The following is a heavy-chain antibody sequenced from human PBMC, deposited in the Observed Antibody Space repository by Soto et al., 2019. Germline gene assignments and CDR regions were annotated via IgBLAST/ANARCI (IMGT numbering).Heavy chain of an antibody. J-gene: IGHJ4*02. CDR1: GGSFSGYY. CDR2: INHRGRT. D-gene: IGHD4-17*01. Sequence: PSETLSLTCAVYGGSFSGYYWSWIRQPPGKGLEWIGEINHRGRTNYNPSLKSRVTISVDTSKNQFSLKVSSVTAADTAVYYCASRPGQNGHYSRDYSGQGPLVTVSS. CDR3: ASRPGQNGHYSRDY. V-gene: IGHV4-34*01.